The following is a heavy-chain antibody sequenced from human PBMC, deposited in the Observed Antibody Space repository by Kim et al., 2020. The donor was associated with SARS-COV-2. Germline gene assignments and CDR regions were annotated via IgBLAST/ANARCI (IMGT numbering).Heavy chain of an antibody. V-gene: IGHV4-61*01. Sequence: SETLSLTCTVSGGSVSSGSYYWSWIRQPPGKGLEWIGYIYYSGSTNYNPSLKSRVTISVDTSKNQFSLKLSSVTAADTAVYYCARAVSEERFLEWLLPPEGCYFDYWGQGTLVTVSS. CDR3: ARAVSEERFLEWLLPPEGCYFDY. CDR2: IYYSGST. J-gene: IGHJ4*02. CDR1: GGSVSSGSYY. D-gene: IGHD3-3*01.